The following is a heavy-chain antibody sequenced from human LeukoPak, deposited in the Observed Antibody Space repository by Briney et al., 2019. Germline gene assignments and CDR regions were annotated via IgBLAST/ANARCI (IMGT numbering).Heavy chain of an antibody. D-gene: IGHD4-11*01. CDR2: MYYSGST. CDR3: ARGSNYSPDYYFDY. CDR1: GGSISSYY. V-gene: IGHV4-59*01. Sequence: SETLSLTCTVSGGSISSYYWSWIRQPPGKGLEWIGYMYYSGSTNYNPSLKSRVTISVDMSKNQLSLKLSSVTAADTAVYYCARGSNYSPDYYFDYWGQGTLVTVSS. J-gene: IGHJ4*02.